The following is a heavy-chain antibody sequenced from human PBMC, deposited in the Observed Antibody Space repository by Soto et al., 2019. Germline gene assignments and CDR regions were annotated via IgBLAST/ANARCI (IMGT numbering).Heavy chain of an antibody. Sequence: QVQLVQSGAEVRKSGSSVKVSCKAAGGTFSDYALSWVRQAPGQGLEWMGGIIPMFATTNYAQKFQVRVTITADDSATTAHMDLSSLKSEDTAVYYCARGRGIGFSSTWNIYWYYNMDVWGQGTTVTVSS. CDR2: IIPMFATT. D-gene: IGHD6-13*01. V-gene: IGHV1-69*01. CDR1: GGTFSDYA. J-gene: IGHJ6*02. CDR3: ARGRGIGFSSTWNIYWYYNMDV.